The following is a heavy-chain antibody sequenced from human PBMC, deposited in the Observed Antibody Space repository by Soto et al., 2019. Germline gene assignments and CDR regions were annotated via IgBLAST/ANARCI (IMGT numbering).Heavy chain of an antibody. Sequence: ASVKVSCKASGYTFTSYGISWVRQAPGQGLEWMGWISTYNGNTNYAQKLQGRVTMTTDTSTSTAYMELRSLRSDDTAVYYCARSESDFWSGYYAEWWGQGTLVTVSS. J-gene: IGHJ4*02. V-gene: IGHV1-18*01. CDR3: ARSESDFWSGYYAEW. CDR2: ISTYNGNT. D-gene: IGHD3-3*01. CDR1: GYTFTSYG.